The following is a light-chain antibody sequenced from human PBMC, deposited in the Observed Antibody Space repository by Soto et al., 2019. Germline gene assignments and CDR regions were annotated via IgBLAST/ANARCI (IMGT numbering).Light chain of an antibody. CDR2: ETS. Sequence: EMTQSPATLSLSLGDGATISCRASQSIGTYLAWYQQKPGQAPKLLIYETSTITTGIPSRFSGSGSGTDFTLTISSLQPDDFAVYYCQHHSSYPDAFGPGTKVDIK. CDR3: QHHSSYPDA. CDR1: QSIGTY. J-gene: IGKJ3*01. V-gene: IGKV3-11*01.